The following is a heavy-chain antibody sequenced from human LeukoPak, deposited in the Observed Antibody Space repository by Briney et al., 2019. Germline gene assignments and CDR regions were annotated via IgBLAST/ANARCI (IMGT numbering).Heavy chain of an antibody. V-gene: IGHV3-21*01. Sequence: PGESLRLSCVASGFTFSSYSMNWVRQAPGKGLEWVSAISSRSNYIYYADSVKGRFTISRDNAKNSLYVQMNSLRAEGTAVYYCARIVAAAPYGMDVWGQGTTVTVSS. J-gene: IGHJ6*02. CDR2: ISSRSNYI. CDR1: GFTFSSYS. D-gene: IGHD6-25*01. CDR3: ARIVAAAPYGMDV.